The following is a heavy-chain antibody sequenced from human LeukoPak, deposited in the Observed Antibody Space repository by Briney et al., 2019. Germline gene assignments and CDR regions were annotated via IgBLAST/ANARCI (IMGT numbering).Heavy chain of an antibody. CDR2: RNPADSDI. CDR1: GYTFTTYW. J-gene: IGHJ3*01. V-gene: IGHV5-51*01. D-gene: IGHD2-2*01. CDR3: ARHVSTSRVAYDV. Sequence: GESLKISCKGSGYTFTTYWIGWVRQMPGKGLEWIGLRNPADSDIRYSPSFQGQVTMTVDKSISTAYLEWSSLKASDTAMYYCARHVSTSRVAYDVWGQGQWSPSLQ.